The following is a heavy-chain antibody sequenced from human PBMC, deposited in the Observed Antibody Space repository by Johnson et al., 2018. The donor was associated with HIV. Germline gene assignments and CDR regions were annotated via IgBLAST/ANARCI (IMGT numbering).Heavy chain of an antibody. J-gene: IGHJ3*02. CDR3: AREAIAAADSNAFDI. D-gene: IGHD6-13*01. CDR2: INWNGDNT. V-gene: IGHV3-20*04. Sequence: VQLVESGGGVVRPGGSLRLSCAASGFTFDDYGMSWVRQATGKGPEWVSAINWNGDNTGYTDAVKGRFTISRDNAKNSLYLQMNSLRAEDTALYYCAREAIAAADSNAFDIWGQGTLVTVSS. CDR1: GFTFDDYG.